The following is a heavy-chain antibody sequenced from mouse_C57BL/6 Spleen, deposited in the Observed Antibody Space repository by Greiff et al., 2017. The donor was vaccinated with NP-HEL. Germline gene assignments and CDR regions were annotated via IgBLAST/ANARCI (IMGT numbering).Heavy chain of an antibody. V-gene: IGHV1-15*01. Sequence: QVQLQQSGAELVRPGASVTLSCKASGYTFTDYEMHWVKQTPVHGLEWIGAIDPETGGTAYNQKFKGKAILTADKSSSTAYMELRSLTSEDSAVYYCTIYGIYAMDYWGQGTSVTVSS. CDR2: IDPETGGT. D-gene: IGHD2-1*01. CDR3: TIYGIYAMDY. CDR1: GYTFTDYE. J-gene: IGHJ4*01.